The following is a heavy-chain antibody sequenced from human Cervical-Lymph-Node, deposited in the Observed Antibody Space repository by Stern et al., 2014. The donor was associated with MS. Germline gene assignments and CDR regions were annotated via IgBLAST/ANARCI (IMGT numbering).Heavy chain of an antibody. CDR3: ASLIVTGAVDI. CDR2: IYYSGST. CDR1: GGSISSNNYF. J-gene: IGHJ3*02. D-gene: IGHD3-9*01. Sequence: QLVESGPGLVKPSETLSLTCTVSGGSISSNNYFWGWIRQPPRKGLEWIGSIYYSGSTYYNPSLKSRVSISVDTSKKQFSLKMISVTAADTAVYYCASLIVTGAVDIWGQGTMVTVSS. V-gene: IGHV4-39*01.